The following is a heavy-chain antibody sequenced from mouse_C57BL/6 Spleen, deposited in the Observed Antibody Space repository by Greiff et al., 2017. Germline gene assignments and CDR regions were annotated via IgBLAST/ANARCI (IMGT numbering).Heavy chain of an antibody. CDR1: GFTFSSYA. CDR3: TRIRPYDYDSWFAY. V-gene: IGHV5-9-1*02. J-gene: IGHJ3*01. CDR2: ISSGGDYI. Sequence: EVMLVESGEGLVKPGGSLKLSCAASGFTFSSYAMSWVRQTPEKRLEWVAYISSGGDYIYYADPVKGRFTISRDNARNTLYLQMSSLKSEDTAMYYCTRIRPYDYDSWFAYWGQGTLVTVSA. D-gene: IGHD2-4*01.